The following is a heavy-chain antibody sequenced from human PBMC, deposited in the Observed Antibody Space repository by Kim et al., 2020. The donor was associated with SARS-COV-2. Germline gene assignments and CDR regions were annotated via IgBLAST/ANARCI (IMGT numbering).Heavy chain of an antibody. D-gene: IGHD2-15*01. V-gene: IGHV1-3*01. CDR3: GRARRQLLQGYIYDMDV. CDR2: INPGNGKT. CDR1: GYTFISHA. J-gene: IGHJ6*02. Sequence: ASVKVSCKTSGYTFISHAMHWVRQAPGQSLEWMGSINPGNGKTTCSQRFQGRVTITSDTSANYTELSSLRTEDTAVYFCGRARRQLLQGYIYDMDVWGQGTTVTVSS.